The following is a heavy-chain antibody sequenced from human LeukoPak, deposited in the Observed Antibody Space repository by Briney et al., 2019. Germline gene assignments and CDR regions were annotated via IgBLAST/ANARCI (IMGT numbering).Heavy chain of an antibody. Sequence: SVKVSCKASGGTFSSYTISWVRQAPGQGLEWIGRIIPILGIANYAQKFQGRVTITADKSTSTAYMELSSLRSEDTAVYYCARPDYYYYDSSGYYYYWGQGTLVTVSS. CDR1: GGTFSSYT. J-gene: IGHJ4*02. V-gene: IGHV1-69*02. D-gene: IGHD3-22*01. CDR3: ARPDYYYYDSSGYYYY. CDR2: IIPILGIA.